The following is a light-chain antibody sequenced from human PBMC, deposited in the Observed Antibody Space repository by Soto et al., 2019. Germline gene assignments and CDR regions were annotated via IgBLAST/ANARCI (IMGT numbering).Light chain of an antibody. J-gene: IGKJ3*01. CDR3: EQYRSSPLT. V-gene: IGKV3-20*01. CDR2: DAS. CDR1: QNVNSDY. Sequence: EIVLTQSPGPLSLSPGERATLSCRASQNVNSDYLAWYQQKPGQAPRLLISDASNRAEGIPDRFSGSGSGTAFTLTISRLEPEDCAVYFCEQYRSSPLTCGPGTKVHI.